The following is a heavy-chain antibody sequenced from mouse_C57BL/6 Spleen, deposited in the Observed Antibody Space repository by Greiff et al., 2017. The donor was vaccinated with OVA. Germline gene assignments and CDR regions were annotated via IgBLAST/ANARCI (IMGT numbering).Heavy chain of an antibody. V-gene: IGHV1-18*01. CDR2: INPNNGGT. J-gene: IGHJ2*01. D-gene: IGHD2-5*01. CDR3: ARNYYSNYVHFDY. CDR1: GYTFTDYN. Sequence: EVQLQQSGPELVKPGASVKIPCKASGYTFTDYNMDWVKQSHGKSLEWIGDINPNNGGTIYNQKFKGKATLTVDKSSSTAYMELRSLTSEDTAVYYCARNYYSNYVHFDYWGQGTTLTVSS.